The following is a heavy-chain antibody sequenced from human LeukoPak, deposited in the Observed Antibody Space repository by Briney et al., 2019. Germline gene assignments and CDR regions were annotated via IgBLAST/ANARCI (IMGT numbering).Heavy chain of an antibody. J-gene: IGHJ4*02. CDR1: GFTFNSYG. V-gene: IGHV3-7*03. CDR2: IKLDGSEK. D-gene: IGHD3-3*01. CDR3: ARDQYDTWSRRGNFDS. Sequence: GGSLRLSCAASGFTFNSYGIHWVRQAPGKGLEWVANIKLDGSEKNYVDSVKGRFTISRDNTKNSLYLQMNSLRVEDTAVFYCARDQYDTWSRRGNFDSWGQGTLVIVSS.